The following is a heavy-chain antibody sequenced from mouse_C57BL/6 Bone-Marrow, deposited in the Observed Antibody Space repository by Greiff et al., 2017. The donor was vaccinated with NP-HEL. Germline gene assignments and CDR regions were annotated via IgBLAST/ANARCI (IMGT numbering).Heavy chain of an antibody. CDR2: IWRGGST. Sequence: VHLVESGPGLVQPSQSLSITCTVSGFSLTSYGVHWVRQSPGKGLEWLGVIWRGGSTDYNAAFMSRLSITKDNSKSQVFFKMNSLQADDTAIYYCAKRGDGYYPYYYAMDYWGQGTSVTVSS. D-gene: IGHD2-3*01. J-gene: IGHJ4*01. CDR3: AKRGDGYYPYYYAMDY. V-gene: IGHV2-5*01. CDR1: GFSLTSYG.